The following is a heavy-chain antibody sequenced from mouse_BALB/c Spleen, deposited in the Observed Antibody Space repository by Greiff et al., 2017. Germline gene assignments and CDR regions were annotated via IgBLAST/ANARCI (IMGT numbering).Heavy chain of an antibody. CDR1: GFNIKDTY. D-gene: IGHD2-1*01. V-gene: IGHV14-3*02. CDR3: ARSHLYYGNAWFAY. Sequence: EVQLQQSGAELVKPGASVKLSCTASGFNIKDTYMHWVKQRPEQGLEWIGRIDPANGNTKYDPKFQGKATITADTSSNTAYLQLSSLTSEDTAVYYCARSHLYYGNAWFAYWGQGTLVTVSA. J-gene: IGHJ3*01. CDR2: IDPANGNT.